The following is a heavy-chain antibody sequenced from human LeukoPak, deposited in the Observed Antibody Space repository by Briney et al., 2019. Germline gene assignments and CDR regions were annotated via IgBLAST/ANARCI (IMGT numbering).Heavy chain of an antibody. V-gene: IGHV4-59*01. CDR3: ARTKVYSGRYYFDY. Sequence: SETQSLTCTVSGGSITSYYWSWIRQPSGKGLEWIAYIYNSGSTNYNPSLKSRVTISVDTSKNQLSLKLSSVTAADTAVYYCARTKVYSGRYYFDYWGQGTLVTVSS. D-gene: IGHD1-26*01. CDR1: GGSITSYY. J-gene: IGHJ4*02. CDR2: IYNSGST.